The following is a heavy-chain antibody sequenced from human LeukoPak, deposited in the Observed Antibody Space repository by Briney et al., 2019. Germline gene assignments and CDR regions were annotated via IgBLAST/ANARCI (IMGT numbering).Heavy chain of an antibody. V-gene: IGHV4-34*01. D-gene: IGHD6-25*01. CDR1: GGSFSGYY. CDR2: INHSGST. CDR3: ARSGTGLDFDS. J-gene: IGHJ4*02. Sequence: KTSETLSLTCAVYGGSFSGYYWSWIRQPPGKGLEWIGEINHSGSTNYNPSLKSRVTISVDTSKNQFSLKLTSVTAADTAVYYCARSGTGLDFDSWGQGTLVTVSS.